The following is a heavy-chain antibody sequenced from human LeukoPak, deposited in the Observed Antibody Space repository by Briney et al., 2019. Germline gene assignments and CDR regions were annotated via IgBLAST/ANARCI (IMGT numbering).Heavy chain of an antibody. J-gene: IGHJ5*02. Sequence: SETLSLTCAVYGGSFSGYDWSWIRQPPGKGLEWIGEINHSGSTNYNASLKSRVTISVDTAKNQFSLKLTSVTAADTAVYYCAGGRGGYASRWFDPWGQGPLVPVSS. CDR1: GGSFSGYD. V-gene: IGHV4-34*01. CDR2: INHSGST. CDR3: AGGRGGYASRWFDP. D-gene: IGHD5-12*01.